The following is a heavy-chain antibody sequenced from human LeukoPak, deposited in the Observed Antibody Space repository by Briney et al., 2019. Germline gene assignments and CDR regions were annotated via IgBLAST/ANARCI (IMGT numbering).Heavy chain of an antibody. Sequence: PSETLSLTCTVSGGSISSYYWSWIRQPPGKGLEWIGYIYYSGSTNYNPSLKSRVTISVDTSKNQFSLKLSSVTAADTAVYYCAGKIRQGGQEPLVPFS. CDR2: IYYSGST. CDR1: GGSISSYY. V-gene: IGHV4-59*08. J-gene: IGHJ4*02. CDR3: AGKIRQ.